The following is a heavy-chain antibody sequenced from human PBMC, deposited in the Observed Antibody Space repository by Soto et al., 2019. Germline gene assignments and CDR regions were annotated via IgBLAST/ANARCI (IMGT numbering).Heavy chain of an antibody. CDR2: IYYSGST. CDR3: ARQTDDAFDI. CDR1: GGSISSSSYY. V-gene: IGHV4-39*01. Sequence: QLQLQESGPGLVKPSETLSLTCTVSGGSISSSSYYWGWIRQPPGKGLEWIGSIYYSGSTYYNPALKSRVTISVDTSKNQFSLKLSSVTAADTAVYYCARQTDDAFDIWGQGTMVTVSS. J-gene: IGHJ3*02.